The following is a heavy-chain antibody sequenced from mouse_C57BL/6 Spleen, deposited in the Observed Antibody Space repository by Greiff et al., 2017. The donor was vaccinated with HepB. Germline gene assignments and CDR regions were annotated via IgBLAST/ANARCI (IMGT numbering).Heavy chain of an antibody. Sequence: EVQLVESGGGLVQPGGSMKLSCAASGFTFSDAWMDWVRQSPEKGLEWVAEIRNKANNHATYYAESVKGRFTISRDDSKSSVYLQMNSLRAEDTGIYYCTQGQGSGYGYWGQGTTLTVSS. CDR3: TQGQGSGYGY. CDR1: GFTFSDAW. V-gene: IGHV6-6*01. J-gene: IGHJ2*01. CDR2: IRNKANNHAT. D-gene: IGHD3-2*02.